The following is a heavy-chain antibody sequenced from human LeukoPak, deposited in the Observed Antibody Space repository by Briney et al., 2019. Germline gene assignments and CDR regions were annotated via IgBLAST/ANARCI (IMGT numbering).Heavy chain of an antibody. V-gene: IGHV4-59*08. Sequence: SETLSLTCTVSGGSISNYYWSWIRQPPGKGLEWIGYIYYSGSTNYNPSLKSRVTISVDTSKNQFSLKLNSVTAADTAVYYCARHEKSSGWYYDYWGQGTLVTVSS. CDR1: GGSISNYY. CDR3: ARHEKSSGWYYDY. D-gene: IGHD6-19*01. CDR2: IYYSGST. J-gene: IGHJ4*02.